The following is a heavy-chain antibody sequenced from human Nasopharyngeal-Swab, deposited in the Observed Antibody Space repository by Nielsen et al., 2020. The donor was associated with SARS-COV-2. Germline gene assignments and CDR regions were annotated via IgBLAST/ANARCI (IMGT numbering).Heavy chain of an antibody. J-gene: IGHJ6*02. CDR2: INHSGST. D-gene: IGHD3-22*01. CDR3: ARFPYDSWVNGMDV. CDR1: GGSFSGNY. Sequence: SETLSLTCAVFGGSFSGNYWSWIRQPPGKGLEWIGEINHSGSTNYNPSPKRRVTISIDTSKNQLSLKLSSVTAADTAVYYCARFPYDSWVNGMDVWGQGTTVTVSS. V-gene: IGHV4-34*01.